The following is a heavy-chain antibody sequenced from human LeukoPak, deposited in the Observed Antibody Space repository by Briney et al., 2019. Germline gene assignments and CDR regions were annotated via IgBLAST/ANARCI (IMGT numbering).Heavy chain of an antibody. Sequence: PGGSLRLSCAASGFTSGIYAVSWVRQAPGEGLEWVSAFSGGGDSYYADSVKGRFTISRDNSKKILYLQMNSLRAEDTAVYYCGKEVERHFDLKYWGQGTLVTVSS. V-gene: IGHV3-23*01. J-gene: IGHJ4*02. CDR3: GKEVERHFDLKY. CDR2: FSGGGDS. CDR1: GFTSGIYA.